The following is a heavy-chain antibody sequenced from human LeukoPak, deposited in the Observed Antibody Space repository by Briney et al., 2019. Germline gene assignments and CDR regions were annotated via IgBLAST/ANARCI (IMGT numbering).Heavy chain of an antibody. V-gene: IGHV3-9*01. CDR2: ISWNSGSI. CDR3: AREASGSYYNYFDY. CDR1: GFTFDDYA. J-gene: IGHJ4*02. D-gene: IGHD1-26*01. Sequence: GGSLRLSCAASGFTFDDYAMHWVRQAPGKGLEWVSGISWNSGSIGYADSVKGRFTISRDNAKNSLYLQMNSLRAEDTALYYCAREASGSYYNYFDYWGQGTLVTVSS.